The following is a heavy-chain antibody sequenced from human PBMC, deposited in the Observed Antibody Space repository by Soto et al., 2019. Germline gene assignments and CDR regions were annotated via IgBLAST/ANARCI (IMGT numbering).Heavy chain of an antibody. J-gene: IGHJ6*02. CDR2: ISPFNGNT. V-gene: IGHV1-18*01. D-gene: IGHD3-10*01. Sequence: ASVKVSCKSSGYPFTHYGITWVRRAPGQGLEWMGWISPFNGNTNYGQTLQGRVTLTTDTSTSTVYMELRSLRSDDTAVYYCARDQSFDRSYYYGIDVWGQGTTVTVS. CDR1: GYPFTHYG. CDR3: ARDQSFDRSYYYGIDV.